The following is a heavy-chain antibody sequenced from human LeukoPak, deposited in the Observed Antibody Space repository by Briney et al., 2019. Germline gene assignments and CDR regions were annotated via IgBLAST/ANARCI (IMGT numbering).Heavy chain of an antibody. V-gene: IGHV4-30-4*01. CDR2: IYYSGST. CDR3: ARDSRYYGSGSFDY. D-gene: IGHD3-10*01. J-gene: IGHJ4*02. CDR1: GGSISSGDYY. Sequence: SQTLFLTCTVSGGSISSGDYYWSWIRQPPGKGLEWIGYIYYSGSTYYNPSLKSRVTISVDTSKNQFSLKLSSVTAADTAVYYCARDSRYYGSGSFDYWGQGTLVTVSS.